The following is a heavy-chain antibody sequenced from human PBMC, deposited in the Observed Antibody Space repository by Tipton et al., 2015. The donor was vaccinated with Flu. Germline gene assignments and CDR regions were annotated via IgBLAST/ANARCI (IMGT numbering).Heavy chain of an antibody. J-gene: IGHJ4*02. Sequence: GSLRLSCAASGFTFSGHWMSWVRQAPGKGLEWVANINQDGSEKYYVDSVKGRFTISRDNAKNSLYLQMNSLRAEDTAVYYCVREIGGGNCYWGQGTLVTVSS. D-gene: IGHD2-15*01. CDR2: INQDGSEK. V-gene: IGHV3-7*01. CDR1: GFTFSGHW. CDR3: VREIGGGNCY.